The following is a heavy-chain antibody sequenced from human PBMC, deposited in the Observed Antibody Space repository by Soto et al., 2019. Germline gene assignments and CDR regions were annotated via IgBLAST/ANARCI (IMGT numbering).Heavy chain of an antibody. CDR1: GYSISSGYY. CDR3: ARDPAKWELRVYGMDV. V-gene: IGHV4-38-2*02. Sequence: SETLSLTCAVSGYSISSGYYCGWIRQPPGKGLEWIGSIYHSGSTYYNPSLKSRVTISVDTSKNQFSLKLSSVTAADTAVYYCARDPAKWELRVYGMDVWGQGTTVTVSS. D-gene: IGHD1-26*01. J-gene: IGHJ6*02. CDR2: IYHSGST.